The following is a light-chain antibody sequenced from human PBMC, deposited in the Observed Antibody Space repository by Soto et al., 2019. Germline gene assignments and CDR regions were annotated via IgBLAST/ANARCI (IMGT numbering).Light chain of an antibody. CDR3: QQYHRYST. CDR2: DVS. V-gene: IGKV1-5*01. Sequence: DIHMTQAPSTLSASVGDRVTITCRASQSINAWLAWYQQKPGKAPKLLIYDVSTLASGVPSRFSGSASGTEFTLTIGNLESEDFASYYCQQYHRYSTFGQGTRVDIK. CDR1: QSINAW. J-gene: IGKJ1*01.